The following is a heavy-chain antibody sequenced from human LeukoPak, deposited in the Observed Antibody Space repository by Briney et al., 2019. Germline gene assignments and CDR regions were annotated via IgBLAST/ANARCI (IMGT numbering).Heavy chain of an antibody. D-gene: IGHD7-27*01. CDR2: INHSGST. J-gene: IGHJ4*02. V-gene: IGHV4-34*01. CDR3: ARLTLTGSLS. Sequence: SETLSLTCAVYGGSFSGYYWSWIRQPPGKGLEWIGEINHSGSTNYNPSLKSRVTISVDTSKNQFSLKLSSVTAADTAVYYCARLTLTGSLSWGQGTLVTVSS. CDR1: GGSFSGYY.